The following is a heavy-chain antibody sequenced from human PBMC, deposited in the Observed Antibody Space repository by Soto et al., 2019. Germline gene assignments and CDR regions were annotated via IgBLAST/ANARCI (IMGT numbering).Heavy chain of an antibody. CDR3: ARGIRSSGSSRYYYGMDV. CDR1: GFSHSTSGMC. CDR2: IDWDDDK. Sequence: SGPTLVNPAQTLTLTCTFSGFSHSTSGMCVSWIRQPPGKALEWLALIDWDDDKYYSTSLKTRLTISKDTSKNQVVLTMTNMDPVDTATYYCARGIRSSGSSRYYYGMDVWGQGTTVTVSS. D-gene: IGHD6-25*01. V-gene: IGHV2-70*01. J-gene: IGHJ6*02.